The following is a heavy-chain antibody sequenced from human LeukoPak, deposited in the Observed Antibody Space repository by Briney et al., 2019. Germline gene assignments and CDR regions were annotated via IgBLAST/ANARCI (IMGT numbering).Heavy chain of an antibody. D-gene: IGHD1-26*01. J-gene: IGHJ5*02. Sequence: GGSLRLSCAASGFTVSSDYMSWVRQAPGKGLEWVSVIYSGGSTYYADSVKGRFTISRDNSKNTLNLQMNSLRAEDTAVYYCARDSVGATRFDPWGQGTLVTVSS. CDR1: GFTVSSDY. V-gene: IGHV3-53*01. CDR2: IYSGGST. CDR3: ARDSVGATRFDP.